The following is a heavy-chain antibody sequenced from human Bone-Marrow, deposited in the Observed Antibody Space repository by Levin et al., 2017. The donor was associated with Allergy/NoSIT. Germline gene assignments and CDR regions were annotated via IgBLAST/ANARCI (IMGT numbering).Heavy chain of an antibody. D-gene: IGHD1-26*01. Sequence: GASVKVSCKASGDTFRGFGISWVRLAPGRGPEWVGWISAFNGDTKYARSLQGRVTMTTDTSATTAYMELRSLRFDDTAVYYCARDFGRYSDYFDSWGQGTPVIVSS. CDR3: ARDFGRYSDYFDS. CDR2: ISAFNGDT. CDR1: GDTFRGFG. J-gene: IGHJ4*02. V-gene: IGHV1-18*01.